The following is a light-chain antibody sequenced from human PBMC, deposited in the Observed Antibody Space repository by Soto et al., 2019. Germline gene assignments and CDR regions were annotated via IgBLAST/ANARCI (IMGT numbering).Light chain of an antibody. V-gene: IGLV1-40*01. CDR2: GNS. CDR3: RSYDSSLSGVV. J-gene: IGLJ2*01. Sequence: QSVLTQPPSVSGAPGQRVTISCTGSSSNIGAGYDVHWYQQLPGPAPKLLIYGNSNRPSGVPDRFSGSKSGTSASLAITGLLAEDEADYYCRSYDSSLSGVVFGGGTKLTVL. CDR1: SSNIGAGYD.